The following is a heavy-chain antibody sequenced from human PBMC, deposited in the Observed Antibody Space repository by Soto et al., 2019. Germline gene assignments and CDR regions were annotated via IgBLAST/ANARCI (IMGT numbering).Heavy chain of an antibody. CDR3: AKAGETIVWGTYNF. J-gene: IGHJ4*02. CDR1: GFIFRNYA. V-gene: IGHV3-23*01. CDR2: VSGSGGST. D-gene: IGHD3-16*01. Sequence: EVQLLESGGDLVQPGGSLRLSCAASGFIFRNYAMIWVRQAPGKGLEWVSGVSGSGGSTFYADSVQGRFTISRDNSKNTLYMDMSSLRVDDTAVYYCAKAGETIVWGTYNFWGQGTLVTVSS.